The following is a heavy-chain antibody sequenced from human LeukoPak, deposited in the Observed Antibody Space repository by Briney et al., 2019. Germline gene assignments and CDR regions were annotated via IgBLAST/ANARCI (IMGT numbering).Heavy chain of an antibody. Sequence: GASVTVSCQASGYTFTSYGFSWVRQAPGQGLEWMGWISAYNGNTNYAQKLQGRVTMTTDTSTSTAYMELRSLRSDDTAVYYCARVGPLAVAGHNWFDPWGQGTLVTVSS. CDR3: ARVGPLAVAGHNWFDP. CDR1: GYTFTSYG. V-gene: IGHV1-18*01. J-gene: IGHJ5*02. D-gene: IGHD6-19*01. CDR2: ISAYNGNT.